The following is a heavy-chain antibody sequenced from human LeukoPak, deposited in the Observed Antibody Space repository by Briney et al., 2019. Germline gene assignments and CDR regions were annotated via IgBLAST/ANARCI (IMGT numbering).Heavy chain of an antibody. J-gene: IGHJ4*02. V-gene: IGHV4-4*08. CDR1: GGSFSGYY. Sequence: SETLSLTCAVYGGSFSGYYWSWIRQPPGKGLEWIGRISTSGNTNYNPSLKSRVTISVDTSKNQFSLKLSSVTAADTAVYYCARKIAAAGEGDYFDYWGQGTLVTVSS. CDR2: ISTSGNT. CDR3: ARKIAAAGEGDYFDY. D-gene: IGHD6-13*01.